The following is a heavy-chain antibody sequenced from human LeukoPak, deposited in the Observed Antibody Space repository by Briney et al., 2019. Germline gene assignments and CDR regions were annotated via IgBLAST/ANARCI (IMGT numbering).Heavy chain of an antibody. CDR1: GFTFSSYS. V-gene: IGHV3-21*01. D-gene: IGHD1-26*01. CDR3: ARDSTDGVIPRQLHPPFDY. J-gene: IGHJ4*02. Sequence: PGGSLRLSCAASGFTFSSYSMNWVRQAPGKGLEWVSSISSSSSYIYYADSVKGRFTISRDHSKNTLFLQMNSLRPEDTAVYYCARDSTDGVIPRQLHPPFDYWGQGVLVAVSS. CDR2: ISSSSSYI.